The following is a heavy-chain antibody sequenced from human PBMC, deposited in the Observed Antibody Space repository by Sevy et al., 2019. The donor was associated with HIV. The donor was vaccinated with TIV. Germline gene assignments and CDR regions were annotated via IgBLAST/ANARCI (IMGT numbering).Heavy chain of an antibody. CDR2: IRYDGSHK. Sequence: GGSLRLSCAASGFTFRKYDMHWVRQAPGKGLEWISFIRYDGSHKSYAESVKGRFTISRDNSKNTLDLHMNSLRPEDTAVYFCAKDAPSRFDYWGQGALVTVSS. CDR1: GFTFRKYD. V-gene: IGHV3-30*02. J-gene: IGHJ4*02. CDR3: AKDAPSRFDY.